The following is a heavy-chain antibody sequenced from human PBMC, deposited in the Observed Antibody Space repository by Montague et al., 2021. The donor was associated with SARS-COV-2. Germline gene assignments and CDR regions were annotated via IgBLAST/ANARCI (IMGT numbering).Heavy chain of an antibody. D-gene: IGHD2-21*01. J-gene: IGHJ4*02. V-gene: IGHV4-34*01. CDR3: ARVPVSGHSIDY. CDR2: INHSGST. CDR1: GGSFSGYY. Sequence: SETLSLTCAVYGGSFSGYYWSWIRQPPGKGLEWIGEINHSGSTNYNPSLKSRVTISVDTSKNQFSLKLSSVTAADTAVYYCARVPVSGHSIDYWGQGTLVTVSS.